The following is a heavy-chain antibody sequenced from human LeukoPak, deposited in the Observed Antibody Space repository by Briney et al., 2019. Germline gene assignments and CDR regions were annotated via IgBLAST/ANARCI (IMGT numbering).Heavy chain of an antibody. J-gene: IGHJ4*02. CDR2: INHSGST. CDR3: AKGSGYCGTDCYGDY. D-gene: IGHD2-21*02. CDR1: GGSFSGYY. Sequence: NPSETLSLTCAVYGGSFSGYYWSWIRQPPGKGLEWIGEINHSGSTNYNPSLKSRVTISVDTSKNQFSLKLSSVTAEDTAVYYCAKGSGYCGTDCYGDYWAQGTLVTVSS. V-gene: IGHV4-34*01.